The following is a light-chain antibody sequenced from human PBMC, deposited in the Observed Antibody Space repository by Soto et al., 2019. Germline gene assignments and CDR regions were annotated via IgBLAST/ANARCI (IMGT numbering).Light chain of an antibody. CDR2: DAS. CDR1: QSISNN. Sequence: ILLIPSPDTLSLSPGEGATLSCRASQSISNNLAWYQQKPGQAPRLLLYDASTRAPGIPARFSGSGSGTDFSVTTSSLEPGDFEVYYGQERGNGPLVFGGGTKVEIK. V-gene: IGKV3-11*01. CDR3: QERGNGPLV. J-gene: IGKJ4*01.